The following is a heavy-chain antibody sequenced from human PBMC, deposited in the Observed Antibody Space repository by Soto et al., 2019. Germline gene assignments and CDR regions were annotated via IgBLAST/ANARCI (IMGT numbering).Heavy chain of an antibody. D-gene: IGHD2-15*01. CDR1: GYTFTSYY. CDR2: INPSGGST. V-gene: IGHV1-46*01. CDR3: ARELLAAIGDNYCYYGMDV. Sequence: GASVKVSCKASGYTFTSYYMHWVRQAPGQGLEWMGIINPSGGSTSYAQKFQGRVTMTRDTSTSTVYMELSSLRSEDTAVYYCARELLAAIGDNYCYYGMDVWGQGTTVTVSS. J-gene: IGHJ6*02.